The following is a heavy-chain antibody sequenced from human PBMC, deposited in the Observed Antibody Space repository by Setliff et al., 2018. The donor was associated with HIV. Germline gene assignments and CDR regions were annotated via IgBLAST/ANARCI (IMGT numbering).Heavy chain of an antibody. CDR1: GGSFTDIGGSFTDYY. CDR2: INHSGSA. J-gene: IGHJ5*02. Sequence: SETLSLTCAVFGGSFTDIGGSFTDYYWIWIRQPPGKGLEWIGEINHSGSAHYNPSLKSRFTISVDTSKNQFSLKLGSVTTAETAVYYCARHAYSSSWYSTGDYFDAWGQGALVTVSS. V-gene: IGHV4-34*01. D-gene: IGHD6-13*01. CDR3: ARHAYSSSWYSTGDYFDA.